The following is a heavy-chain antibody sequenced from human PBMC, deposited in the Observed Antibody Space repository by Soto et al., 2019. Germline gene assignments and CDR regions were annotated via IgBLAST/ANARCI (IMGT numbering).Heavy chain of an antibody. J-gene: IGHJ4*02. CDR3: ARGTNLMGPIDY. CDR2: ISSSSSYI. Sequence: GGSLRLSCAASGFTFSSYSMNWVRQAPGKGLEWVSSISSSSSYIYYADSVKGRFTISRDNAKNSLYLQMNSLRAEDTAVYYCARGTNLMGPIDYWGQGTLVTVSS. CDR1: GFTFSSYS. V-gene: IGHV3-21*01.